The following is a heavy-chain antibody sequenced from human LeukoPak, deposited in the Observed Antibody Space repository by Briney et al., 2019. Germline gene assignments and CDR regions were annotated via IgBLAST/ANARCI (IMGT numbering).Heavy chain of an antibody. J-gene: IGHJ4*02. V-gene: IGHV1-18*01. CDR1: GYTFSDYG. CDR2: ISGYNGNT. CDR3: GGSREGLYSGSSLDY. D-gene: IGHD1-26*01. Sequence: GASVKVSCKAPGYTFSDYGISWVRHAPGQGLEWMGWISGYNGNTNYAQKLQGRVTMTTDTSTSTAYMELRSLKSDDTAVYYCGGSREGLYSGSSLDYWGQGTLVTVSS.